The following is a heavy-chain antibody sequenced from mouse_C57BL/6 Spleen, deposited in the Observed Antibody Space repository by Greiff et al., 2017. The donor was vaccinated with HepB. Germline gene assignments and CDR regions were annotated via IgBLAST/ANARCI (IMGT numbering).Heavy chain of an antibody. V-gene: IGHV5-4*01. D-gene: IGHD1-1*01. CDR1: GFTFSSYA. CDR3: ARVITTVVAFDY. J-gene: IGHJ2*01. CDR2: ISDGGSYT. Sequence: VQLKESGGGLVKPGGSLKLSCAASGFTFSSYAMSWVRQTPEKRLEWVATISDGGSYTYYPDNVKGRFTISRDNAKNNLYLQMSHLKSEDTAMYYCARVITTVVAFDYWGQGTTLTVSS.